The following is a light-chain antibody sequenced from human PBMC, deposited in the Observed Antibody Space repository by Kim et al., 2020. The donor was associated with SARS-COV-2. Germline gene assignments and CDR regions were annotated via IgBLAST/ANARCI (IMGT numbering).Light chain of an antibody. CDR2: GAS. Sequence: SPGERATLSCRTSQSVSDNLAWYQQKPGQAPRLLIYGASTRATGIPARFSGSGSGTEFTLTISSLQSEDFAVYYCQQYNNWPPITFGQGTRLEIK. CDR3: QQYNNWPPIT. CDR1: QSVSDN. J-gene: IGKJ5*01. V-gene: IGKV3-15*01.